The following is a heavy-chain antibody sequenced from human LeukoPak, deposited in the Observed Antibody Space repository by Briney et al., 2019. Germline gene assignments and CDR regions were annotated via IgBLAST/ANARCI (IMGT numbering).Heavy chain of an antibody. CDR3: AKEYRDCSGGSCYLDY. CDR2: ISGSGGST. CDR1: GFTFSSYA. J-gene: IGHJ4*02. V-gene: IGHV3-23*01. D-gene: IGHD2-15*01. Sequence: GGSLRLSCAASGFTFSSYAMSWVRQAPGKGLEGVSAISGSGGSTYYADSVKGRFTISRDNSKNALYLQMNSLRAEDTAVYYCAKEYRDCSGGSCYLDYWGQGTLVTVSS.